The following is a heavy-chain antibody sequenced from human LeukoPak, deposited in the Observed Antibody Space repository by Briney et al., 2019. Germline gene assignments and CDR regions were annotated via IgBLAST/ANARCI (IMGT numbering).Heavy chain of an antibody. D-gene: IGHD3-10*01. V-gene: IGHV1-2*02. J-gene: IGHJ6*02. Sequence: ASVKVSCKASEYTFTGYYMHWVRQAPGQGLEWMGWINPNSGGTNYAQKFQGRVTMTRDTSISTAYMELSRLRSDDTAVYYCARVTSGSGSSRGMDVWGQGTTVTVSS. CDR1: EYTFTGYY. CDR3: ARVTSGSGSSRGMDV. CDR2: INPNSGGT.